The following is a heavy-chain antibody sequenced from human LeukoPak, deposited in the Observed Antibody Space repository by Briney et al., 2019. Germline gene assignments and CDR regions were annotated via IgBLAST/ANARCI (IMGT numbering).Heavy chain of an antibody. CDR1: GFTFSDYY. Sequence: PGGSLRLSCAASGFTFSDYYMSWIRQAPGKGLEWVSYISSSGSTIYYTDSVKGRFTISRDNAKNSLYLQMNSLRAEATAVYYCARVLYSDDFWSGYYTPTPDYWGQGTLVTVSS. CDR2: ISSSGSTI. J-gene: IGHJ4*02. V-gene: IGHV3-11*01. CDR3: ARVLYSDDFWSGYYTPTPDY. D-gene: IGHD3-3*01.